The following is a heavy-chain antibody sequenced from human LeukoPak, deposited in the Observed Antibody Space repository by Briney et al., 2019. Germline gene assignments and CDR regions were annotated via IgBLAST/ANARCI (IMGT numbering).Heavy chain of an antibody. Sequence: PGGSLRLSCAASGFTFSSYSMNWVRQAPGEGLEWVSYISSSSSTIYYADSVKGRFTISRDNAKNSLYLQMNSLRDEDTAVYYCARCPGYCSGGSCYSVFPDFDYWGQGTLVTVSS. CDR2: ISSSSSTI. CDR1: GFTFSSYS. V-gene: IGHV3-48*02. J-gene: IGHJ4*02. CDR3: ARCPGYCSGGSCYSVFPDFDY. D-gene: IGHD2-15*01.